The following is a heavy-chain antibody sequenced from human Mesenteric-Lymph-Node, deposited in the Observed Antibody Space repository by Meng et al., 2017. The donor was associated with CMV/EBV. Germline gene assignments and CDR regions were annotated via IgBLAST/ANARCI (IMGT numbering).Heavy chain of an antibody. D-gene: IGHD6-6*01. V-gene: IGHV1-2*02. CDR1: GYTFTGYY. J-gene: IGHJ6*02. CDR2: INPNSGGT. CDR3: ARELVYRNYYYYGMDV. Sequence: ASVKVSCKASGYTFTGYYIHWVRQAPGQGLEWMGWINPNSGGTNYAQKFQGRVTMTRDTSISTAYMELSRLRSDDTAVYYCARELVYRNYYYYGMDVWGQGTTVTVSS.